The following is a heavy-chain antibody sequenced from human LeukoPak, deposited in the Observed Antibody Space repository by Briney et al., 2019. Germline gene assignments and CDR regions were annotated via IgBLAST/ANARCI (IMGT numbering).Heavy chain of an antibody. J-gene: IGHJ4*02. Sequence: GGSLRLSCSASGFTFSSYDMHWVRQAPGKGLEYVSAISSNGGSTYYADSVKARFTISRDNSKNTLYLQMSSLRAEDTAVYHCVKATRLRYLDWSFYYWSQGTLVTVSS. D-gene: IGHD3-9*01. V-gene: IGHV3-64D*06. CDR2: ISSNGGST. CDR3: VKATRLRYLDWSFYY. CDR1: GFTFSSYD.